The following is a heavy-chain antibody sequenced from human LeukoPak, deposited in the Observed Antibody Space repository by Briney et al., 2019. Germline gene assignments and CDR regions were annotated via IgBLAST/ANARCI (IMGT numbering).Heavy chain of an antibody. Sequence: GGSLRLSCAASGFTFSSYSMNWVRQAPGKGLEWVSYISSSSSTIYYADSVKGRFTISRDNAKNSLYLQMNSLRAEDTAVYYCARDLRYCSSTSCPSYWGQGTLVTVSA. J-gene: IGHJ4*02. CDR1: GFTFSSYS. CDR3: ARDLRYCSSTSCPSY. D-gene: IGHD2-2*01. CDR2: ISSSSSTI. V-gene: IGHV3-48*01.